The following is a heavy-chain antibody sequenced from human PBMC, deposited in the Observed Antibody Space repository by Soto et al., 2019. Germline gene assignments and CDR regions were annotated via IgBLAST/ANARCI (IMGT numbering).Heavy chain of an antibody. J-gene: IGHJ4*02. D-gene: IGHD3-10*01. V-gene: IGHV4-34*01. Sequence: SGTPSLTCAVYGGSFSGYYLSWIRPPPGKGLEWIGETNHSGSTNYNPSLKSRVTISVDTSKNQFSLKLSSVTAADTAVYYCARTSLGSGSNHYFDYWGQGTLVTVSS. CDR2: TNHSGST. CDR1: GGSFSGYY. CDR3: ARTSLGSGSNHYFDY.